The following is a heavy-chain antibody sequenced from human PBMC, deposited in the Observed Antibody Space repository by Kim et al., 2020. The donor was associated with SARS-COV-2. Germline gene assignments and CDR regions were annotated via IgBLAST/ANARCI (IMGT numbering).Heavy chain of an antibody. Sequence: SETLSLTCAVYGGSFSGYYWSWIRQPPGKGLEWIGEINHSGSTNYNPSLKSRVTISVDTSKNQFSLKLSSVTAADTAVYYCARATRQWLVNYYYYYMDG. CDR1: GGSFSGYY. V-gene: IGHV4-34*01. CDR3: ARATRQWLVNYYYYYMDG. D-gene: IGHD6-19*01. J-gene: IGHJ6*03. CDR2: INHSGST.